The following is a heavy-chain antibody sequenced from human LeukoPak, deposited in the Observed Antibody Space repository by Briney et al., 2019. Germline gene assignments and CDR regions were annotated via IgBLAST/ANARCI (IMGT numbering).Heavy chain of an antibody. V-gene: IGHV1-18*01. D-gene: IGHD3-10*01. CDR1: GYTFTSYG. CDR3: ARDAPGLAYYYGLDV. Sequence: ASVTVSFKASGYTFTSYGISGVRQAAGQGREWMGWINTYNGNTHYAQKLQGRVTMTTDTATSTAYMELRSLRSDDTAAYYCARDAPGLAYYYGLDVWGQGTTVTVSS. J-gene: IGHJ6*02. CDR2: INTYNGNT.